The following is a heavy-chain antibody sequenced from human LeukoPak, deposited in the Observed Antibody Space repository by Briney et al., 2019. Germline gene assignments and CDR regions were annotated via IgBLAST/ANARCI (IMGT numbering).Heavy chain of an antibody. J-gene: IGHJ4*02. CDR2: IYQSGST. V-gene: IGHV4-38-2*01. CDR1: DYSISSDYY. CDR3: ARNSGRYFDY. D-gene: IGHD6-25*01. Sequence: PSETLSLTCAVSDYSISSDYYWGWIRQPPGKGLEWIGSIYQSGSTHYNPSLKSRVTISVDTSKNQFSLKLNSVTAADTAVYYCARNSGRYFDYWGQGTLVTVSS.